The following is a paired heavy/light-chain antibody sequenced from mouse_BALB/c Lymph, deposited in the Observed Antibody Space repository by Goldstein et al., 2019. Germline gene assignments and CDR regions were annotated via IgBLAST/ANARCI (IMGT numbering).Light chain of an antibody. V-gene: IGKV19-93*01. J-gene: IGKJ4*01. CDR2: YTS. CDR3: LQYDNLFT. CDR1: QDINKY. Sequence: DIQMTQSPSSLSASLGGKVTITCKASQDINKYIAWYQHKPGKGPRLLIHYTSSLQPGIPSRFSGSGSGRDYSFSISNLEPEDIATYYCLQYDNLFTFGSGTKLEIK.
Heavy chain of an antibody. CDR2: INPNNAGS. V-gene: IGHV1-18*01. CDR1: GYTFTEYT. Sequence: EVQLQQSGPELVKPGASVKISCKTSGYTFTEYTMHWVKQSHGRSLEWIGGINPNNAGSNYNQKFKDKATLTVDKSSSTAYMELRSLTSDDSAVYYCTRVYGYDDQFDYWGQGTTLTVSS. CDR3: TRVYGYDDQFDY. J-gene: IGHJ2*01. D-gene: IGHD2-2*01.